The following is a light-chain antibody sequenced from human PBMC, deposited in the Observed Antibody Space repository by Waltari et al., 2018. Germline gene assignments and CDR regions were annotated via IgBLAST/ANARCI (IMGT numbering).Light chain of an antibody. Sequence: DFQMTQSPSSLSASVGDRVTITCQASQDISNYLNWYQQKPGKAPKLLIYDASNLETGVPSQFSGSGSGTDFTFTISSLQPEDIATYYCQQYDNLPLTFGPGTKVNIK. CDR2: DAS. CDR3: QQYDNLPLT. V-gene: IGKV1-33*01. J-gene: IGKJ3*01. CDR1: QDISNY.